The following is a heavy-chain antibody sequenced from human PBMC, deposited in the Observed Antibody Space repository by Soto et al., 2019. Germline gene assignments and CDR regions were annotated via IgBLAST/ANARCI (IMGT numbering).Heavy chain of an antibody. J-gene: IGHJ6*02. CDR2: ISYDGSNK. D-gene: IGHD4-17*01. Sequence: LRLSCAASGFTFSSYGMHWVRQAPGKGLEWVAVISYDGSNKYYADSVKGRFTISRDNSKNTLYLQMNSLRAEDTAVYYCAKDTVTTPDVYYYGMDVWGQGTTVTVSS. V-gene: IGHV3-30*18. CDR1: GFTFSSYG. CDR3: AKDTVTTPDVYYYGMDV.